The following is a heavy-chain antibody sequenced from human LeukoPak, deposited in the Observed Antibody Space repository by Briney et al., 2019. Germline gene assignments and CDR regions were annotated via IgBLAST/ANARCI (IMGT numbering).Heavy chain of an antibody. D-gene: IGHD3-3*01. CDR3: ARAGPTIFGFSWFDP. CDR1: GGSISSYY. Sequence: SETLSLTCTVSGGSISSYYWSWIRQPPGKGLEWIGYIYYSGSTNYNPSLKSRVTISVDTSKNQFSLKLSSVTAADTAVYYCARAGPTIFGFSWFDPWGQGTLVTVSS. V-gene: IGHV4-59*01. CDR2: IYYSGST. J-gene: IGHJ5*02.